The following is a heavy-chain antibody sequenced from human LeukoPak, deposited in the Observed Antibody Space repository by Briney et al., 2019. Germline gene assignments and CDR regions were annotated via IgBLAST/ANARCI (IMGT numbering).Heavy chain of an antibody. Sequence: PGGSLRLSCAASGFTFSSYVMHWVRQAPGKGLEWVANIKQDGSHKNYADSVKGRFTISRDNAKNSLYLQMNSLRAEDTAVYYRARETPDSSGWDWGQGTLVTVSS. D-gene: IGHD6-19*01. CDR3: ARETPDSSGWD. CDR1: GFTFSSYV. J-gene: IGHJ4*02. CDR2: IKQDGSHK. V-gene: IGHV3-7*01.